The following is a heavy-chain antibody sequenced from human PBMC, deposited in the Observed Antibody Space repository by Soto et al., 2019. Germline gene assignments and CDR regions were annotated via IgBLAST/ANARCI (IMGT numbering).Heavy chain of an antibody. CDR1: GYTFTSYG. V-gene: IGHV1-18*01. Sequence: ASVKVSCKASGYTFTSYGISWVRQAPGQGLEWMGWISAYNGNTNYAQKLQGRVTMTTDTSTSTAYMELRSLRSDDTAVYYCAATGYYYYYYGMDVWGQGTTVTVSS. CDR2: ISAYNGNT. CDR3: AATGYYYYYYGMDV. D-gene: IGHD4-17*01. J-gene: IGHJ6*02.